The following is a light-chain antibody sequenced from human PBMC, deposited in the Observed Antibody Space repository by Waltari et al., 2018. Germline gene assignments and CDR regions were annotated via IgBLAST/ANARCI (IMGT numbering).Light chain of an antibody. CDR3: ATWDDSLRGWV. V-gene: IGLV1-47*01. J-gene: IGLJ3*02. CDR1: SPHSGKNF. CDR2: RNN. Sequence: QSVVPHPPSASGNPGQRVTFSCSGSSPHSGKNFVYWYHQSPGTAPKLLIYRNNQRPSGVPDRFSGSKSGTSASLAISGLRSEDESDYYCATWDDSLRGWVFGGGTKLTVL.